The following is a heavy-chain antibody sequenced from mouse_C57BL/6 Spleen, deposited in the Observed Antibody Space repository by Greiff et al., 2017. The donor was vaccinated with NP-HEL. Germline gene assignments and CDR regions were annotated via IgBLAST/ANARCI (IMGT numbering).Heavy chain of an antibody. J-gene: IGHJ1*03. D-gene: IGHD2-4*01. CDR2: IYPGDGDT. Sequence: QVQLQQSGAELVKPGASVKISCKASGYAFSSYWMNWVKQRPGKGLEWIGQIYPGDGDTNYNGKFKGKATLTADKSSSTAYMQLSSLTSEDSAVYFCARSGGLRRYFDVWGTGTTVTVSS. V-gene: IGHV1-80*01. CDR3: ARSGGLRRYFDV. CDR1: GYAFSSYW.